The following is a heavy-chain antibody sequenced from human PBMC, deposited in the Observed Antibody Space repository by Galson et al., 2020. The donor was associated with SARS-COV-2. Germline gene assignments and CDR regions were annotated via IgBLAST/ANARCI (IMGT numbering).Heavy chain of an antibody. V-gene: IGHV4-39*07. Sequence: ASETLSLTCTVSGGSISSSTYYWGWIRQPPGTGLEWIGSIYYSGSTYYNPSLKSPVTISVDTSKRQFSLKLSSVTAADTAVYYCASAISMIVVVINFQTAFDMWGQGTMVTVSS. J-gene: IGHJ3*02. CDR3: ASAISMIVVVINFQTAFDM. CDR1: GGSISSSTYY. D-gene: IGHD3-22*01. CDR2: IYYSGST.